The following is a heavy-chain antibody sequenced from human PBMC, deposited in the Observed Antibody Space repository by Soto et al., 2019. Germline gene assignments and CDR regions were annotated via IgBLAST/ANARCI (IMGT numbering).Heavy chain of an antibody. CDR3: ARGAADTDMVDS. V-gene: IGHV4-59*01. CDR2: IFYSGST. CDR1: GGSIRSYY. J-gene: IGHJ4*02. D-gene: IGHD5-18*01. Sequence: ASETLSLTCTVSGGSIRSYYWTWIRQPPGKGLEWLGYIFYSGSTFYNPSLKSRVTISIHTSKSQFSLQLTSVTAADTAVYYCARGAADTDMVDSWGQGTLVTVSS.